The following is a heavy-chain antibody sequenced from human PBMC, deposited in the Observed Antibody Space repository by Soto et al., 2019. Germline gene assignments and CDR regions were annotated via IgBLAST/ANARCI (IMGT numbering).Heavy chain of an antibody. Sequence: ASVKVSCKASGYTFTDYYMHWVRQAPGKGLEWMGVFDAEDGAASYAQNFQGRVTMTVDTSTDTAYMEVTSLRSEDTAVYYCATDLFPDYADAWVTFRPADYWGQGTQVTVS. V-gene: IGHV1-24*01. CDR1: GYTFTDYY. D-gene: IGHD3-16*02. CDR2: FDAEDGAA. J-gene: IGHJ4*02. CDR3: ATDLFPDYADAWVTFRPADY.